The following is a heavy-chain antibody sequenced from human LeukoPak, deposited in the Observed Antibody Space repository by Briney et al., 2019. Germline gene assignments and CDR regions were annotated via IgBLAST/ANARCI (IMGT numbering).Heavy chain of an antibody. CDR2: IIPIFGTA. CDR3: ARGLAYVGAYYHYMDV. D-gene: IGHD3-10*02. J-gene: IGHJ6*03. V-gene: IGHV1-69*05. Sequence: GASVKVSCKASGGTFSSYAISWVRQAPGQGLEWMGGIIPIFGTANYAQKFQGRVTITTDESTSTAYMELSSLRSEDTAVYYCARGLAYVGAYYHYMDVWGKGTTVTVSS. CDR1: GGTFSSYA.